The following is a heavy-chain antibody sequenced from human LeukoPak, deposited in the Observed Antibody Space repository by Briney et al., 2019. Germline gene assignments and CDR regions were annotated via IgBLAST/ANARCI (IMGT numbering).Heavy chain of an antibody. J-gene: IGHJ4*02. V-gene: IGHV3-53*01. Sequence: GSLRLSCAASGFTVSSNYMSWVRQAPGKGLEWVSVIYIGGNTYYADSVKGRFTISRDNSKNTLYLQMNNLRAEDTAVYYCARDSPSTYYFDYWGQGTLVTVSS. CDR3: ARDSPSTYYFDY. CDR2: IYIGGNT. CDR1: GFTVSSNY. D-gene: IGHD5/OR15-5a*01.